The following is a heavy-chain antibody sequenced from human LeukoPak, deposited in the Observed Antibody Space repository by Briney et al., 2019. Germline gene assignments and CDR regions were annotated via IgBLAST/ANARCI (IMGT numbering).Heavy chain of an antibody. J-gene: IGHJ4*02. CDR2: IYPVDSET. CDR3: ARQGCTTTSCHTIDY. D-gene: IGHD2-2*02. CDR1: GYTYTKSW. V-gene: IGHV5-51*01. Sequence: GESLKISCKGSGYTYTKSWIAWVRQMPGKGLELMGIIYPVDSETRYSPSFQGQVTISVDKSISTAYLQWSSLKASDTAMYYCARQGCTTTSCHTIDYWGQGTLVTVSS.